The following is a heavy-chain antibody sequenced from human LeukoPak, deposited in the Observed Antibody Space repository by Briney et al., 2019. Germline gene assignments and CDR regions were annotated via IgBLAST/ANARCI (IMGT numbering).Heavy chain of an antibody. CDR1: GYTFTSYY. CDR2: INPSGGST. Sequence: AASVKVSCKASGYTFTSYYMHWVRQAPGQGLEWMGIINPSGGSTSYAQKFQGRVTMTRDTSTSTVYMELSSLRSEDTAVYYCARTPPLLLWFGEYYFDYWGQGTLVTVSS. J-gene: IGHJ4*02. CDR3: ARTPPLLLWFGEYYFDY. D-gene: IGHD3-10*01. V-gene: IGHV1-46*01.